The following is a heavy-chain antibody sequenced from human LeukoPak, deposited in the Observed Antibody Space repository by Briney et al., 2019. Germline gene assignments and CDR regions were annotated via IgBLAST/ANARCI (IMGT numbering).Heavy chain of an antibody. CDR2: IIPIFGTA. Sequence: SVKVSCKASGGTFSSYAISWVRQAPGQGLEWMGRIIPIFGTANYAQKFQGRVTITTDESTSTAYMELSSLRSEDTAVYYCARPPMKSSLRVWFDPWGQGTLVTVSS. CDR3: ARPPMKSSLRVWFDP. V-gene: IGHV1-69*05. J-gene: IGHJ5*02. CDR1: GGTFSSYA.